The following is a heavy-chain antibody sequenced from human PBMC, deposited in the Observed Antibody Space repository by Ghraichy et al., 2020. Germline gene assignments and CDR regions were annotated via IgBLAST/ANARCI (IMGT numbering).Heavy chain of an antibody. CDR1: GFTFSNSA. J-gene: IGHJ6*02. CDR3: AADDGVTMVWGRSSHYYGMDV. V-gene: IGHV1-58*01. Sequence: SVKVSCRASGFTFSNSAVQWVRQARGQRLEWIGWIVVGSGNTNYAQKFQERVTLTRDMSTSTAYMELSSLSSEDTAVYYCAADDGVTMVWGRSSHYYGMDVWGQVTSVTVSS. D-gene: IGHD3-10*01. CDR2: IVVGSGNT.